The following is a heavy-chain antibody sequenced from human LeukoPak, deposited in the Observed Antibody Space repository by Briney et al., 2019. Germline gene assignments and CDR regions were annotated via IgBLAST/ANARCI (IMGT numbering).Heavy chain of an antibody. CDR1: GFTFSSYE. Sequence: GGSLRLSCAASGFTFSSYEMNWFRQAPGKGLEWVSYISSSGSTIYYADSVKGRFTISRDNAKNSLYLQMNSLRAEDTAVYYCARIRFSSSGIDVWGQGTTVTVSS. CDR3: ARIRFSSSGIDV. D-gene: IGHD6-6*01. V-gene: IGHV3-48*03. J-gene: IGHJ6*02. CDR2: ISSSGSTI.